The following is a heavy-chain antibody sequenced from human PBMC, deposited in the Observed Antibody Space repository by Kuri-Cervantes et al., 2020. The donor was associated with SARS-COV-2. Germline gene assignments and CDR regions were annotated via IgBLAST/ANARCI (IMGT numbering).Heavy chain of an antibody. CDR3: ARCLTAEYGVDV. Sequence: GESLKISCKGSGYSFTSYGISWVRQMPGKGLEWMGRIDPSDSYTNYSPSFQGHVTISADKSISTAYVQWSSLKASDTPMYYCARCLTAEYGVDVWGQGTTVTVSS. CDR2: IDPSDSYT. V-gene: IGHV5-10-1*01. CDR1: GYSFTSYG. J-gene: IGHJ6*02. D-gene: IGHD5-18*01.